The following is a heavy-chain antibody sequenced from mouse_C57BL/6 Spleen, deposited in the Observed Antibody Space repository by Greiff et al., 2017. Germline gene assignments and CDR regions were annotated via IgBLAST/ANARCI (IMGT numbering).Heavy chain of an antibody. D-gene: IGHD3-3*01. CDR2: IDPSDSYT. V-gene: IGHV1-50*01. J-gene: IGHJ2*01. Sequence: QVQLKQSGAELVKPGASVKLSCKASGYTFTSYWMQWVKQRPGQGLEWIGEIDPSDSYTNYNQKFKGKATLTVDTSSSTAYMQLSSLTSEDSAVYYCARSEGTGDYWGQGTTLTVSS. CDR1: GYTFTSYW. CDR3: ARSEGTGDY.